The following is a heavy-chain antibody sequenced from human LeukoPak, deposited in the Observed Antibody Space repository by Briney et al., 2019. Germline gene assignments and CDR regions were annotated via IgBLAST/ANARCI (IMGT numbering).Heavy chain of an antibody. CDR3: ARDNGDYGFDY. J-gene: IGHJ4*02. V-gene: IGHV3-73*01. CDR1: GFTFSGSA. CDR2: IRSKANSYAT. D-gene: IGHD4-17*01. Sequence: GGSLRLXCAASGFTFSGSAMHWVRQASGKGLEWVGRIRSKANSYATAYAASVKGRFTISRDDSKNTAYLQMNSLRAEDTAVYYCARDNGDYGFDYWGQGTLVTVSS.